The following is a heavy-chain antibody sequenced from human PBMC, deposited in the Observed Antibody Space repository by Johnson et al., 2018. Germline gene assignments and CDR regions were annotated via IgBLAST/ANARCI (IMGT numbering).Heavy chain of an antibody. Sequence: EVRLVESGGGLVQPGGSLRLSCAASGFTFSSYAMHWVRQAPGKGLEYVSAISSNGGSTYYANSVEGRFTISRDNSKNTRYLQMGSLRAEDMAVYYCARDGSGDCSGGSCYPEHDAFDIWGQGTMVTVSS. CDR3: ARDGSGDCSGGSCYPEHDAFDI. D-gene: IGHD2-15*01. V-gene: IGHV3-64*01. CDR2: ISSNGGST. J-gene: IGHJ3*02. CDR1: GFTFSSYA.